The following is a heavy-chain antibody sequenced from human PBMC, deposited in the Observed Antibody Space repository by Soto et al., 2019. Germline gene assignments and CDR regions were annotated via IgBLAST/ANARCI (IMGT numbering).Heavy chain of an antibody. V-gene: IGHV3-30*18. D-gene: IGHD4-17*01. Sequence: GGSLRLSCAASGFTFSSYGMHWVRQAPGKGLEWVAVISYDGSNKYYADSVKGRFTISRDNSKNTLYLQMNSLRAEDTAVYYCAKEGPFDYGELADAFDIWGQGTMVTVSS. CDR1: GFTFSSYG. CDR2: ISYDGSNK. J-gene: IGHJ3*02. CDR3: AKEGPFDYGELADAFDI.